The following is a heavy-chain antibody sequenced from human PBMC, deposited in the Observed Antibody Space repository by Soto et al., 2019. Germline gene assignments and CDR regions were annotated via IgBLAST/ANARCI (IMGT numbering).Heavy chain of an antibody. CDR1: GYTFTSYG. CDR2: ISAYNGNT. CDR3: AREHETTGQL. J-gene: IGHJ4*02. D-gene: IGHD1-1*01. Sequence: QVQLVQPGAEVKKPGASVKVSYKAAGYTFTSYGISWVRLAPGQGLEWMGWISAYNGNTNYAQKFQGRVTITADPATRTAYMELRSLRYDDTAVYYCAREHETTGQLWGQGTLVTVSS. V-gene: IGHV1-18*01.